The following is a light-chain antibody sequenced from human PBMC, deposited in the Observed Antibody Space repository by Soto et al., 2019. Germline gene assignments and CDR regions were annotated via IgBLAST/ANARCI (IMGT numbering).Light chain of an antibody. J-gene: IGLJ1*01. V-gene: IGLV2-8*01. CDR1: SSDVGGYNS. CDR3: TSYAGGNNV. CDR2: EVN. Sequence: QSALTQPASVSGSPGQSIAISCTGTSSDVGGYNSVSWYQQFPGKAPKLMIYEVNKRPSGVPDRFSGSKSGNTASLTVSGLQAEDEADYYCTSYAGGNNVFGTGTKVTVL.